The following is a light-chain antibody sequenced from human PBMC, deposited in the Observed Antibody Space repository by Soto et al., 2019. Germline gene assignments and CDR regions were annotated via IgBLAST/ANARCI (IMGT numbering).Light chain of an antibody. CDR3: QQYNSYSWT. Sequence: DIQMTRSPSSLSASVGDRVTITCRASQSISSYLNWYQQKPGKAPKLLIYDASTLESGVPSRFSGSRSGTEFTLTISSLQPDDFATYYCQQYNSYSWTFGQGTKVDIK. CDR1: QSISSY. J-gene: IGKJ1*01. CDR2: DAS. V-gene: IGKV1-5*01.